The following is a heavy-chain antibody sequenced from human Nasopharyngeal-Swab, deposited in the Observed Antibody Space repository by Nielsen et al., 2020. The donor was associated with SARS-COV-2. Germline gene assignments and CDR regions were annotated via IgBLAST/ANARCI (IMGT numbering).Heavy chain of an antibody. D-gene: IGHD1-26*01. CDR3: ARISGSYDY. CDR2: ISYEGSLK. CDR1: GFTLNNHG. V-gene: IGHV3-30*03. J-gene: IGHJ4*02. Sequence: GESLKISCAASGFTLNNHGMHWVRQAPGRGLEWVAVISYEGSLKNYADSVKGRFTIARDNSKSTVYLQMNSLRAEDTAVYYCARISGSYDYWGQGTLVTVSS.